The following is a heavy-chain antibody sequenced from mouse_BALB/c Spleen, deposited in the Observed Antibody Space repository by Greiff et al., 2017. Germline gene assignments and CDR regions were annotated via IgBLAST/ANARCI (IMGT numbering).Heavy chain of an antibody. CDR2: ISSGGST. CDR3: ARVESMITTEETGAWFAY. V-gene: IGHV5-6-5*01. CDR1: GFTFSSYA. J-gene: IGHJ3*01. D-gene: IGHD2-4*01. Sequence: EVKVVESGGGLVKPGGSLKLSCAASGFTFSSYAMSWVRQTPEKRLEWVASISSGGSTYYPDSVKGRFTISRDNARNILYLQMSSLRSEDTAMYYCARVESMITTEETGAWFAYWGQGTLVTVSA.